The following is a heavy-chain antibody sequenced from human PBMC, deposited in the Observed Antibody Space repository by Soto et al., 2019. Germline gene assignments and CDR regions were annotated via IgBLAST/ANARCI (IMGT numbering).Heavy chain of an antibody. Sequence: ASVKVSCKASGXTFASYGISWGRQAPGQGLEWMGWISAYNGNTNYAQKLQGRVTMTTDTSTSTAYMELRSLRSDDTAVYYCARDKEDPQNWFDPWGQGTLGTVSA. J-gene: IGHJ5*02. CDR2: ISAYNGNT. CDR1: GXTFASYG. V-gene: IGHV1-18*01. CDR3: ARDKEDPQNWFDP.